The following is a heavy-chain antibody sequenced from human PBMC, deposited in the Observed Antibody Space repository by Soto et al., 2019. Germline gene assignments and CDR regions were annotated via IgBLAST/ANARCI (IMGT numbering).Heavy chain of an antibody. CDR3: ARVISSSTLRAVDY. V-gene: IGHV4-34*01. J-gene: IGHJ4*02. D-gene: IGHD2-2*01. Sequence: SETLSLTCAVYGGSFSGYYWRRIRQPPGKGLEWIGEINHSGSTNYNPSLKSRVTISVDTSKNQFSLKLSSVTAADTAVYYCARVISSSTLRAVDYWGQGTLVTVSS. CDR2: INHSGST. CDR1: GGSFSGYY.